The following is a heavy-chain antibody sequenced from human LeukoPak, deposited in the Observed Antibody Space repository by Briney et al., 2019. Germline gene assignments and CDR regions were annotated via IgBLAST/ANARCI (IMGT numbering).Heavy chain of an antibody. J-gene: IGHJ6*03. CDR1: GGTFGSYA. CDR2: IIPIFGTA. V-gene: IGHV1-69*05. Sequence: SVKVSCKASGGTFGSYAISWVRQAPGQGLEWMGGIIPIFGTANYAQKFQGRVTITTDESTSTAYMELSSLRSEDTAVYYCARDQGVPAADYYYYYMDVWGKGTTVTVS. D-gene: IGHD2-2*01. CDR3: ARDQGVPAADYYYYYMDV.